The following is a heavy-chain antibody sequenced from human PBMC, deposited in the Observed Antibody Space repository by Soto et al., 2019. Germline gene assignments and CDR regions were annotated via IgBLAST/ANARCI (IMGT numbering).Heavy chain of an antibody. CDR3: AKPPGGFWSGYYLYYFDY. D-gene: IGHD3-3*01. CDR1: GFTFSSYG. CDR2: IWYDGSNK. V-gene: IGHV3-33*06. Sequence: GGSLRLSCAASGFTFSSYGMHWVRQAPGKGLEWVAVIWYDGSNKYYADSVKGRFTISRDNSKNTLYLQMNSLRAEDTAVYYCAKPPGGFWSGYYLYYFDYWGQGTLVTVSS. J-gene: IGHJ4*02.